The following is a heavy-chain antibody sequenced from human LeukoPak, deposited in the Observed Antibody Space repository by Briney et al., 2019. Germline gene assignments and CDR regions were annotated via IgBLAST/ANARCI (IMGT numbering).Heavy chain of an antibody. D-gene: IGHD6-19*01. V-gene: IGHV3-30*14. Sequence: GRSLRLSCAASGFTFSSYAMHWVRQAPGKGLEWVAVISYDGSNKYYADSVKGRFTISRDNSKNTLYLQMNSLRAEDTAVYYCARGRGRSGWYMGEFDYWGQGTLVTVSS. CDR2: ISYDGSNK. CDR1: GFTFSSYA. CDR3: ARGRGRSGWYMGEFDY. J-gene: IGHJ4*02.